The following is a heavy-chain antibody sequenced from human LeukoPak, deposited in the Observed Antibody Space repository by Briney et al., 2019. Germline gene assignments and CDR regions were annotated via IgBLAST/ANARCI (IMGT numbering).Heavy chain of an antibody. CDR3: ARPYGVDI. D-gene: IGHD3-10*01. Sequence: SETLSLTCAVYGGSFSGYYWSWIRQPPGKGLEWIGEINHSGSTNYNPSLKSRVTISVDTSKNQFSLKLSSVTAADTAVYYCARPYGVDIWGQGTMVTVSS. CDR2: INHSGST. V-gene: IGHV4-34*01. CDR1: GGSFSGYY. J-gene: IGHJ3*02.